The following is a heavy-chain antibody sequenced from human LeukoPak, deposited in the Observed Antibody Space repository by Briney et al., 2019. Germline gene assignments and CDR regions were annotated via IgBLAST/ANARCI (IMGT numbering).Heavy chain of an antibody. D-gene: IGHD3-10*01. CDR3: ANAGYPDSSAPVY. CDR1: GFTFSTYA. J-gene: IGHJ4*02. CDR2: IRSNGDTT. Sequence: GGSLRLSCPASGFTFSTYAMSWVRQAPGKGLEWVSGIRSNGDTTYYADSVKGRFTISRDNSRNTLSLQMNGLRAEDTAVYYCANAGYPDSSAPVYWGQGTLVTVSS. V-gene: IGHV3-23*01.